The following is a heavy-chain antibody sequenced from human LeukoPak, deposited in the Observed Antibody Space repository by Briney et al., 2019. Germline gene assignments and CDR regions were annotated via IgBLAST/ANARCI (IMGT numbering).Heavy chain of an antibody. J-gene: IGHJ6*04. D-gene: IGHD3-22*01. Sequence: ASVKVSCKASGYTFTGYYMHWVRQAPGQGLEWMGIINPSGGSTSYAQKFQGRVTMTRDTSTSTVYMELSSLRSEDTAVYYCASGSVVKRMDVWGKGTTVTVSS. CDR2: INPSGGST. CDR1: GYTFTGYY. V-gene: IGHV1-46*01. CDR3: ASGSVVKRMDV.